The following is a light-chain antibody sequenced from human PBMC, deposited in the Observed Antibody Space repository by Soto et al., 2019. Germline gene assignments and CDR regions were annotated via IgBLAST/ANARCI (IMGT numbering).Light chain of an antibody. CDR3: FSYTASSYV. CDR1: SSDVGGYNY. V-gene: IGLV2-11*01. CDR2: EVN. Sequence: QSVLTQPPSVSGSPGQSVTISCTGTSSDVGGYNYVSWYQQHPGKAPKLMIYEVNNRPSGVPDRFSGSKSGNTASLTISGLEAEDEAYYYCFSYTASSYVFGTGTKVTVL. J-gene: IGLJ1*01.